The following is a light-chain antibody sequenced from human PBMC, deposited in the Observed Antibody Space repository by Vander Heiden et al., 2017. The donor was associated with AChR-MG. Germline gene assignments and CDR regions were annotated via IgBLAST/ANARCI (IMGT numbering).Light chain of an antibody. V-gene: IGLV1-47*01. J-gene: IGLJ3*02. CDR1: SSNIGSNY. CDR2: RNN. CDR3: ATWDDSLSGWV. Sequence: QSVLTQPPSASGTPGPRFPISCSGSSSNIGSNYVDWYQQLPGPAPKLLMYRNNERPSGVPDRFSGSKSGTSASLAISGLRSEDEADYYWATWDDSLSGWVFGGGTKLTVL.